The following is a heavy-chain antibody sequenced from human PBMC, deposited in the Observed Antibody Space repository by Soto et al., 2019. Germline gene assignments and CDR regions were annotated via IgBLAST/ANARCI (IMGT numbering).Heavy chain of an antibody. D-gene: IGHD4-4*01. V-gene: IGHV3-53*02. CDR2: IYSGGST. CDR3: VTYSSLDY. J-gene: IGHJ4*02. Sequence: EVQLVETGGGLIQPGGSLRLSCAASGVSVSNNYMSWVRQAPGKGLEWVSLIYSGGSTYYADSVKGRFIISRDSSKNTLYLQMNSLRAEDTAVYFCVTYSSLDYWGQGTLVTVSS. CDR1: GVSVSNNY.